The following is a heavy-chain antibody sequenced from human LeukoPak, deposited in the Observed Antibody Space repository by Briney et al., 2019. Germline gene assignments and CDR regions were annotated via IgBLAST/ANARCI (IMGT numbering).Heavy chain of an antibody. V-gene: IGHV4-39*07. CDR3: ARERTGVGGADF. CDR2: IYFSGNT. Sequence: SETLSLTCNVSGGFISSSSYYWGWIRQSPWKGLEWIGSIYFSGNTYYNPSLKSRVTISVDTSKNQFSLRLTSVTAADTALYYCARERTGVGGADFWGQGTLVTVSS. CDR1: GGFISSSSYY. D-gene: IGHD1-26*01. J-gene: IGHJ4*02.